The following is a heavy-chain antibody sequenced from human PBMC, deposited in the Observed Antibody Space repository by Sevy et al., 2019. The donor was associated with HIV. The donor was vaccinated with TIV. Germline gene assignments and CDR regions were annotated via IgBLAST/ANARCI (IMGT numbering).Heavy chain of an antibody. CDR1: GFTFRNYG. CDR3: ARGADDHRGGMDV. CDR2: ISYDGSNK. D-gene: IGHD1-1*01. J-gene: IGHJ6*02. Sequence: GGSLRLSCAASGFTFRNYGMHWVRQAPGKGLEWMASISYDGSNKYFVDSVKGRFSISRDNSKNTVYVQMNSLRVEDTAVYYCARGADDHRGGMDVWGQGTTVTVS. V-gene: IGHV3-30*03.